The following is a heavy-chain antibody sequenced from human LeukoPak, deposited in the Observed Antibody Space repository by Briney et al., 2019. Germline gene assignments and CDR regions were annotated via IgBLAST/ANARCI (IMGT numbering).Heavy chain of an antibody. CDR1: GFTFSNYL. CDR3: AMALDY. Sequence: GSLRLSCVASGFTFSNYLMNWVRQAPGKGLEWVSGISHSGSSIYYADSVKGRFTISRDDSKNTLYLQMDRLRVEDTAVYYCAMALDYWGQGTLVTVSS. CDR2: ISHSGSSI. V-gene: IGHV3-23*01. J-gene: IGHJ4*02.